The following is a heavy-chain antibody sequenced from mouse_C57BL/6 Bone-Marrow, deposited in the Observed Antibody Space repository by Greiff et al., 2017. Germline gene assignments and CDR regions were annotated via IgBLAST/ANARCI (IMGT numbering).Heavy chain of an antibody. CDR2: ISSGGDYI. J-gene: IGHJ4*01. CDR3: TRDPTSEAMDY. Sequence: EVMLVESGEGLVKPGGSLKLSCAASGFTFSSYAMSWVRQTPEKRLEWVAYISSGGDYIYYADTVKGRFTISRDNARNTLYLQMSSLKSEDTAMYYCTRDPTSEAMDYWGQGTSVTVSS. CDR1: GFTFSSYA. D-gene: IGHD1-1*01. V-gene: IGHV5-9-1*02.